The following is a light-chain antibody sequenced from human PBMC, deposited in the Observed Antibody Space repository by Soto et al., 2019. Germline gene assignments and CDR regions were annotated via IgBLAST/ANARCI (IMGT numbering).Light chain of an antibody. CDR3: SSYTSSSTLV. Sequence: QSVLTQPASVSGSPGQSITISCTGTSSDVGGYNYVSWYQQHPGKAPKLMIYEVSNRPSGVFNRFSGSKSGNTASLTISGLQADDEADYYCSSYTSSSTLVFGTGTKLTVL. CDR1: SSDVGGYNY. V-gene: IGLV2-14*01. J-gene: IGLJ1*01. CDR2: EVS.